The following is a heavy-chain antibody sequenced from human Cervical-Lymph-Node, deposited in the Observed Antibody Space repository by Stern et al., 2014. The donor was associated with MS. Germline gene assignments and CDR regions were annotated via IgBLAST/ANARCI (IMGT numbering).Heavy chain of an antibody. J-gene: IGHJ6*02. Sequence: QVQLVQSGAEVKKPGASVKVSCKTSGYTFTSYAMHWVRQAPGQRLEWMGWINAGTGKTKYSQKFQGRVTIIRDTSASTAYMELSSLRSEDTAVYYCATTIFGVVNPYYYGMDVWGQGTTVTVSS. CDR3: ATTIFGVVNPYYYGMDV. V-gene: IGHV1-3*01. CDR2: INAGTGKT. CDR1: GYTFTSYA. D-gene: IGHD3-3*01.